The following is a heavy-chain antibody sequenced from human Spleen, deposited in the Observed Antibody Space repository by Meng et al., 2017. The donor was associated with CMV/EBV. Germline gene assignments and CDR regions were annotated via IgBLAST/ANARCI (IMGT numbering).Heavy chain of an antibody. CDR1: GFAFRNDA. V-gene: IGHV3-23*03. D-gene: IGHD2-15*01. CDR3: ARLGSYTYYYYGMDV. CDR2: IYSGGSAT. J-gene: IGHJ6*02. Sequence: GESLKISCAASGFAFRNDAMTWVRQAPGKGLEWVSVIYSGGSATYHADSVRGRFNISRDNSNNMVYLHMNSLRADDTARYYCARLGSYTYYYYGMDVWGQGTTVTVSS.